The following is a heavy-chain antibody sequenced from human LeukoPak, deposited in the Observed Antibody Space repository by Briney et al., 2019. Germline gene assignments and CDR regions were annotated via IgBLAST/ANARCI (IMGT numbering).Heavy chain of an antibody. J-gene: IGHJ6*02. CDR1: GLTFSSYA. Sequence: GGSLRLSCAASGLTFSSYAMSWVRQAPGKGLEWVSAISGSGSSTYYADSVKGRFTISRDNSKNTLYLQMNSLRAEDTAVYYCAKIPRIGVVYYGMDVWGQGTTVTVSS. CDR2: ISGSGSST. CDR3: AKIPRIGVVYYGMDV. D-gene: IGHD3-22*01. V-gene: IGHV3-23*01.